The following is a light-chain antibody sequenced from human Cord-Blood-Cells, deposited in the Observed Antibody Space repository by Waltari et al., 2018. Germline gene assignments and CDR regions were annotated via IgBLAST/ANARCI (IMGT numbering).Light chain of an antibody. CDR1: QSISSC. CDR3: QQSYSTPWT. J-gene: IGKJ1*01. CDR2: AAS. Sequence: DVQMTQSPSSLSSSVGDRVTITCRAIQSISSCLNWYQQKPRKAPKLLIYAASSLQSGVPSRFSGSGSGTDFTLTISSLQPEDFATYYCQQSYSTPWTFGQGTKVGIK. V-gene: IGKV1-39*01.